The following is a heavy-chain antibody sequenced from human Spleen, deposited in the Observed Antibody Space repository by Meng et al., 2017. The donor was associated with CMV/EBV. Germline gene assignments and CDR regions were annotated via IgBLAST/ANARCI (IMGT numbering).Heavy chain of an antibody. CDR3: ARGGLLLPIDY. Sequence: CTVSDGSISTSGYLWNWIRQPPGKGMEWIGSIYYSGNTDYNPSLKSRVTISVDTSENQFSLKLTSVTAADTAVYYCARGGLLLPIDYWGQGTLVTVSS. CDR1: DGSISTSGYL. CDR2: IYYSGNT. V-gene: IGHV4-31*03. J-gene: IGHJ4*02. D-gene: IGHD2-15*01.